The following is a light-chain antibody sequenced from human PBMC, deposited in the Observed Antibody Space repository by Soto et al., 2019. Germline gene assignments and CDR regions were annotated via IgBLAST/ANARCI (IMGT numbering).Light chain of an antibody. CDR2: GVS. CDR1: RSDIGSYNY. J-gene: IGLJ3*02. Sequence: QSALTQPASVSGSPGQSITISCSGTRSDIGSYNYVAWYQQFPGKTPKILIYGVSNRPSGVSSRFSGSKSGNTASLTISGLQAEDEADYYCSSYAGSNDLVFGGGTKLTVL. CDR3: SSYAGSNDLV. V-gene: IGLV2-14*01.